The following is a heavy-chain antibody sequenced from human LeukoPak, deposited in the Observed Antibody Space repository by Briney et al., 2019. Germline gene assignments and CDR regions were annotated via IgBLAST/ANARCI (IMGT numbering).Heavy chain of an antibody. CDR2: IRYDGSNK. Sequence: GGSLRLSCAASGFTFSSYGMHWVRQAPGKGLEWVAFIRYDGSNKYYADSVKGRVIISRDNSKNTLYLQMNSLRSDDTAVYYCARDGSPLRYYYGSGSYYNVFDYWGQGTLVTVSS. CDR1: GFTFSSYG. CDR3: ARDGSPLRYYYGSGSYYNVFDY. J-gene: IGHJ4*02. D-gene: IGHD3-10*01. V-gene: IGHV3-30*02.